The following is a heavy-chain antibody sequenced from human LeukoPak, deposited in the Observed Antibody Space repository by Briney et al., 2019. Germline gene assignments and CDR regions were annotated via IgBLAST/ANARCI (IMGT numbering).Heavy chain of an antibody. J-gene: IGHJ4*02. D-gene: IGHD3-16*02. CDR2: INHSGST. CDR1: GGSFSGYY. CDR3: ARAEIKLYNQRRYYFDY. Sequence: SETLSLTCAVYGGSFSGYYWGWIRQPPGKGLEWLGEINHSGSTNYNPSLKSRVTISVDTSKNQFSLKLSSVTAADTAVYYCARAEIKLYNQRRYYFDYWGQGTLVTVSS. V-gene: IGHV4-34*01.